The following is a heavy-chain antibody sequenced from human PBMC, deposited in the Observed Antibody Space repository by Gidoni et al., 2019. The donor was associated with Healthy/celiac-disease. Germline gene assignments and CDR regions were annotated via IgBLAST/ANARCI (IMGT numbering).Heavy chain of an antibody. Sequence: ELTMVESGGGLVKPGGSLRPSCDASASTFSSYSMNWVRQAPGKGREWVSAISSSSSYLYYAASVKGRYTISRDNATNSLSLQMNSLRADDTAVDYGARVSGIAAAYLWGQGTLVTVSS. CDR2: ISSSSSYL. J-gene: IGHJ4*02. CDR3: ARVSGIAAAYL. CDR1: ASTFSSYS. D-gene: IGHD6-13*01. V-gene: IGHV3-21*01.